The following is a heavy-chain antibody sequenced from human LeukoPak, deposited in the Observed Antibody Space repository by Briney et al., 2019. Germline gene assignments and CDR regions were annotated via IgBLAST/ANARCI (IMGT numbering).Heavy chain of an antibody. CDR2: MNPNSGNT. CDR3: ARTDTAMVTSWDY. D-gene: IGHD5-18*01. Sequence: ASVKVSCKASGYTFTSYDINWVRQATGQGLEWMGWMNPNSGNTGYAQKFQGRVTMTRNTSISTAYMELSSLRSEDTAVYYCARTDTAMVTSWDYWGQGTLVTVSS. V-gene: IGHV1-8*01. J-gene: IGHJ4*02. CDR1: GYTFTSYD.